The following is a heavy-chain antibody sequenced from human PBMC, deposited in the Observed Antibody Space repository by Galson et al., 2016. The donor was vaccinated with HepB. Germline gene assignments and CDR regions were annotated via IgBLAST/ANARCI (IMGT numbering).Heavy chain of an antibody. V-gene: IGHV1-69*13. J-gene: IGHJ6*02. D-gene: IGHD3-16*01. Sequence: SVKVSCKASGGTISNYAVSWVRQAPGQGLEWMGVIIPIFGTANYAQKFQGRVTITADESRSTAYMELNSLRSEDTAVYFCVRSDVKVTYYYYYGLDVWGQGTTVTVSS. CDR2: IIPIFGTA. CDR1: GGTISNYA. CDR3: VRSDVKVTYYYYYGLDV.